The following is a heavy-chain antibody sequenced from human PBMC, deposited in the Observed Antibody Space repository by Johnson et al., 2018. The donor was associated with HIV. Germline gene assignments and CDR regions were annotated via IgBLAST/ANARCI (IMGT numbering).Heavy chain of an antibody. CDR2: ISSNGGST. Sequence: VHLVESGGGLVQPGGSLTLSCAASGFTFNIYAMHWVRQAPGKGLEYVSAISSNGGSTYYADSVKGRFTISRDNTKNSLYLQMNSLRAEDTAVYYCAKEGRELLGGTFDIWGQGTMVTVSS. V-gene: IGHV3-64*04. D-gene: IGHD1-26*01. CDR3: AKEGRELLGGTFDI. CDR1: GFTFNIYA. J-gene: IGHJ3*02.